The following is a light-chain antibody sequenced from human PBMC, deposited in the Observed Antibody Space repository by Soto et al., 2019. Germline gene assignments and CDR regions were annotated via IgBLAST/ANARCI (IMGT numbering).Light chain of an antibody. Sequence: QSALTQPASVSGSLGQSITISCTGTSSDVGGYKYVSWCQQSPGKAPQLLIYDVSNRPSGVSNRFSGSKSGNTASLTISGLQAADEANYYCSSYTSTNRGIVFGTGTKVTVL. V-gene: IGLV2-14*03. J-gene: IGLJ1*01. CDR1: SSDVGGYKY. CDR3: SSYTSTNRGIV. CDR2: DVS.